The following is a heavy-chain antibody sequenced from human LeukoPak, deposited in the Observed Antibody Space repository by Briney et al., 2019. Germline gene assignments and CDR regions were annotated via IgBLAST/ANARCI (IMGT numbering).Heavy chain of an antibody. Sequence: GASVKVSCKASGYTFTSYYMHWVRQAPGQGLEWMGIINPSGGSTSYAQKFQGRVTITADESTSTAYMELSSLRSEDTAVYYCASLGKWELLDAYYFDYWGQGTLVTVSS. CDR3: ASLGKWELLDAYYFDY. CDR2: INPSGGST. V-gene: IGHV1-46*01. D-gene: IGHD1-26*01. CDR1: GYTFTSYY. J-gene: IGHJ4*02.